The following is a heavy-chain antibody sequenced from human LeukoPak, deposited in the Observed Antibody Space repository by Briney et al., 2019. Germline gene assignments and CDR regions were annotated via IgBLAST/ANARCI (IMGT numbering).Heavy chain of an antibody. CDR2: ISGSGGST. CDR3: AKDRFRYYGSGSYADY. CDR1: GFTFSSYA. Sequence: PGRSLRLSCAASGFTFSSYAMSWVRQAPGKGLEWVSAISGSGGSTYYADSVKGRFTISRDNSKNTLYLQMNSLRAEDTAVYYCAKDRFRYYGSGSYADYWGQGTLVTVSS. D-gene: IGHD3-10*01. J-gene: IGHJ4*02. V-gene: IGHV3-23*01.